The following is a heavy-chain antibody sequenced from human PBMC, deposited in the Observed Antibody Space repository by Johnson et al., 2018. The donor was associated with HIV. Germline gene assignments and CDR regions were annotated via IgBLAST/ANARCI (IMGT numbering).Heavy chain of an antibody. CDR3: ARGGRWGWRGNDAFDI. Sequence: QVQLVESGGGVVQPGRSLRLSCAASRFTFSSYAMHWVRQAPGKGLEWVAVIWYDGSNKYYADSVKGRFTISRDHSKNTLYLQMNSLRAEDTAVYYCARGGRWGWRGNDAFDIWGQGKMVTVSS. V-gene: IGHV3-30*04. D-gene: IGHD3-3*01. J-gene: IGHJ3*02. CDR1: RFTFSSYA. CDR2: IWYDGSNK.